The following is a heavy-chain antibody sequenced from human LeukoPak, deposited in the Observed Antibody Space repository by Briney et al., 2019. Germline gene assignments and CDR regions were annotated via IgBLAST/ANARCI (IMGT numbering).Heavy chain of an antibody. CDR2: IFTSGST. CDR3: ARDRGGYTYSHDY. J-gene: IGHJ4*02. CDR1: GGSISSYY. D-gene: IGHD5-18*01. Sequence: SETLSLTCTISGGSISSYYWSWIRQPAGKGLEWIGRIFTSGSTNYNPSLRSRVTMSVDTSKNQFSLKLSSVTAADTAVYYCARDRGGYTYSHDYWGQGTLVTVSS. V-gene: IGHV4-4*07.